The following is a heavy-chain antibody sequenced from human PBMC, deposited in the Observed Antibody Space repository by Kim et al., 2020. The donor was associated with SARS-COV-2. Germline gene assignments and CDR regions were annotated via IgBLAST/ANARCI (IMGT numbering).Heavy chain of an antibody. CDR1: GVSISSTPYY. Sequence: SETLSLTCSVSGVSISSTPYYWGWIRQPPGKGLEWVGSIYSDGRTYYNPSLKSRVTIDLDTSKNQFSLKLRSVTAADTSVYFCTRQGLDSLGRGVLVTVS. CDR2: IYSDGRT. J-gene: IGHJ4*02. V-gene: IGHV4-39*01. CDR3: TRQGLDS.